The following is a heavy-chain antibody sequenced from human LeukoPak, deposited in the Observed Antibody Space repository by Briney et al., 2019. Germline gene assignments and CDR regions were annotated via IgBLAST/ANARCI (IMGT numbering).Heavy chain of an antibody. CDR1: GFSFKNYG. J-gene: IGHJ6*03. V-gene: IGHV3-30*02. CDR2: IRYDGNRK. CDR3: VKDSGYDDLYYYYYMDV. D-gene: IGHD1-1*01. Sequence: GGSLRLSCAASGFSFKNYGMHWVRQAPGKGLEWVAFIRYDGNRKYSIESVKGRFTISRGNSKSTLFLQMNSLRTEDTGVYFCVKDSGYDDLYYYYYMDVWGKGATVTVSS.